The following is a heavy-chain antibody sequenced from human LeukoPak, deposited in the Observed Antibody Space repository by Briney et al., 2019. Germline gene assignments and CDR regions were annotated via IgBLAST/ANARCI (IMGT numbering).Heavy chain of an antibody. CDR3: ARGLPEWEPFDY. CDR1: GYTFTSYD. Sequence: ASVKVSCKASGYTFTSYDINWVRQATGQGLEWMGWMNPNSGNTGYAQKFQGRVTMTRNTSISTAYMELSRLRSDDTAVYYCARGLPEWEPFDYWGQGTLVTVSS. D-gene: IGHD1-26*01. J-gene: IGHJ4*02. V-gene: IGHV1-8*01. CDR2: MNPNSGNT.